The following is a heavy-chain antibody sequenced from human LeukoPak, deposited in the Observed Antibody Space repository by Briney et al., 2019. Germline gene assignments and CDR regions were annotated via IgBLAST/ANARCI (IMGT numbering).Heavy chain of an antibody. Sequence: GGSLRLSCAASGFTVSSYGMTWVRQAPGKGLEWVSAFSATDGSAQYAESEKGRFTISRDNSKNSLYLQMNSLRAEDTAVYFCASASLKWENYHYGMDVWGKGTTVTVSS. V-gene: IGHV3-23*01. CDR3: ASASLKWENYHYGMDV. D-gene: IGHD1-26*01. CDR2: FSATDGSA. J-gene: IGHJ6*04. CDR1: GFTVSSYG.